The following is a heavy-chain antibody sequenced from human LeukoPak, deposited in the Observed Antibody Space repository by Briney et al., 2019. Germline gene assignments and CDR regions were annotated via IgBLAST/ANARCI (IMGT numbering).Heavy chain of an antibody. CDR3: TREGVGARGHAFDI. Sequence: TGGSLRLSCAASGFTFSNYGMNWVRQAPGKGLEWISYISSSSSLIYYADSVKGRFTISRDNAKNSLYLQMNSLRAEDTAVYYCTREGVGARGHAFDIWGQGTMVTVSS. CDR2: ISSSSSLI. V-gene: IGHV3-48*01. CDR1: GFTFSNYG. J-gene: IGHJ3*02. D-gene: IGHD1-26*01.